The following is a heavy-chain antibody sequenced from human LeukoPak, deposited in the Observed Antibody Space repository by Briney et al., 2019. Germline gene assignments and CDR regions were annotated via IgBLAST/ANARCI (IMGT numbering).Heavy chain of an antibody. Sequence: ASVKVSCKASGGTFSSYAISWVRQAPGQGLEWMGRIIPILGIANYAQKFQGRVTITADKSTTTAYMKLSSLRSEDTAVYYCARDRVSRVFDYWGQGTLVTVSS. D-gene: IGHD3-16*02. CDR2: IIPILGIA. CDR1: GGTFSSYA. V-gene: IGHV1-69*04. J-gene: IGHJ4*02. CDR3: ARDRVSRVFDY.